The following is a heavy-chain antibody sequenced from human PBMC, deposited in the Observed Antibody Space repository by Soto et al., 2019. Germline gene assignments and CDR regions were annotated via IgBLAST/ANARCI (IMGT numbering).Heavy chain of an antibody. CDR3: ASGSNRASVHAPVDY. Sequence: SETLSLTCTVSGGSISSSSYYWGWIRQPPGKGLEWIGSIYYSGSTYYNPSLKSRVTISVDTSKNQFSLKLSSVTAADTAVYYCASGSNRASVHAPVDYWGQGTLVTVSS. CDR2: IYYSGST. V-gene: IGHV4-39*01. CDR1: GGSISSSSYY. D-gene: IGHD6-13*01. J-gene: IGHJ4*02.